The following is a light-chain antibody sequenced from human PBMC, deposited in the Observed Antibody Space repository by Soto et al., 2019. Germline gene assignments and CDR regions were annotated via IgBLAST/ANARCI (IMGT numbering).Light chain of an antibody. CDR2: DVN. J-gene: IGLJ2*01. Sequence: QSALTQPPSASGSPGQSVTISCTGTSNDVGGYNYVSWYQQHPGKAPKLIIYDVNNRPSGVPDRFSGSKSGNTASLTVSGLQAEDEAAYYCSSYAGSNDFDVLFGGGTKLTVL. CDR1: SNDVGGYNY. CDR3: SSYAGSNDFDVL. V-gene: IGLV2-8*01.